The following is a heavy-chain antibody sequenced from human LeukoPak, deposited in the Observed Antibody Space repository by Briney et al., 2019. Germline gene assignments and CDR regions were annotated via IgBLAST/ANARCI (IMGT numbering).Heavy chain of an antibody. Sequence: GGSLRLSCTASGLTFGDYAMSWVRQAPGKGLEWVGFIRSKAYGGTTEYAASVKGRFTISRDDSKSIAYLQMNSLKTEDTAVYYCTRDRGSYDFWSGYYTGDYWGQGTLVTVSS. CDR2: IRSKAYGGTT. CDR1: GLTFGDYA. V-gene: IGHV3-49*04. CDR3: TRDRGSYDFWSGYYTGDY. J-gene: IGHJ4*02. D-gene: IGHD3-3*01.